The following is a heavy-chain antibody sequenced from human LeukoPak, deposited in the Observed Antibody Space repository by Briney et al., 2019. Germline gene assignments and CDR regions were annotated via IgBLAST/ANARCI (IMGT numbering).Heavy chain of an antibody. CDR1: GGSMSSYY. J-gene: IGHJ4*02. CDR3: ARDDGDYGAFDY. Sequence: SETLSLTCTVSGGSMSSYYWSWIRQPAGKGLEWIGRVNSSGGTHYNPSLKSRVTMSVDTSKNQFSLKVSSVTAADTAVYYCARDDGDYGAFDYWGQGTLVTVSS. CDR2: VNSSGGT. V-gene: IGHV4-4*07. D-gene: IGHD4-17*01.